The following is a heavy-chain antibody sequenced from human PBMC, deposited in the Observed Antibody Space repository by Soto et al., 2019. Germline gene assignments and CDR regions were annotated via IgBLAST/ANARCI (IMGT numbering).Heavy chain of an antibody. J-gene: IGHJ5*02. V-gene: IGHV6-1*01. CDR2: TYFRSRWYS. D-gene: IGHD1-7*01. CDR3: ARDTEMELHWFDP. Sequence: KQSQTLSLTCAVSGDSVSSSGAAWNWIRQSPSRGLEWLGRTYFRSRWYSDYALSVRARITISADASKNQFSLRLNSVTPEDSAVYYCARDTEMELHWFDPWGPGTLVTVSS. CDR1: GDSVSSSGAA.